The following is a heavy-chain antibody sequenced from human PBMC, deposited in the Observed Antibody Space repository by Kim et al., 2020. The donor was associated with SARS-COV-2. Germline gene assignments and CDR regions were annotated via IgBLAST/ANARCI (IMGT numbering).Heavy chain of an antibody. CDR3: ARRCSSTSCDRFYYYYGMDV. V-gene: IGHV4-39*01. J-gene: IGHJ6*02. D-gene: IGHD2-2*02. CDR2: IYYSGST. CDR1: GGSISSSSYY. Sequence: SETLSLTCTVSGGSISSSSYYWGWIRQPPGKGLEWIGSIYYSGSTYYNPSLKNRVTISVDTSKNQFSLKLSSVTAADTAVYYCARRCSSTSCDRFYYYYGMDVWGQGTTVTVSS.